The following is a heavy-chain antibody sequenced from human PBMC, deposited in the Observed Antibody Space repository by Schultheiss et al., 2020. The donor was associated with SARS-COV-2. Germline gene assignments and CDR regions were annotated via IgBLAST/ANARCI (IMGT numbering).Heavy chain of an antibody. J-gene: IGHJ6*02. CDR3: ARDGHSSSSRGYYYGMDV. CDR2: ISYDGSNK. Sequence: GGSLRLSCAASGFTFSSYAMHWVRQAPGKGLEWVAVISYDGSNKYYADSVKGRFTISRDNAKNSLYLQMNSLRAEDTAVYYCARDGHSSSSRGYYYGMDVWGQGTTVTVSS. D-gene: IGHD6-6*01. CDR1: GFTFSSYA. V-gene: IGHV3-30-3*01.